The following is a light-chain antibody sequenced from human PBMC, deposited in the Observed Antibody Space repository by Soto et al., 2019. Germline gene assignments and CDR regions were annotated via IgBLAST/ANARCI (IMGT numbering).Light chain of an antibody. CDR1: QDISNY. CDR2: DAS. CDR3: QQYDNLPSIT. V-gene: IGKV1-33*01. J-gene: IGKJ5*01. Sequence: GDRVTITCQASQDISNYLNWYQQKPGKAPKLLIYDASNLETGVPSRFSGSGSGTDFTFTISSLQPEDIATYYCQQYDNLPSITFGQGTRLEIK.